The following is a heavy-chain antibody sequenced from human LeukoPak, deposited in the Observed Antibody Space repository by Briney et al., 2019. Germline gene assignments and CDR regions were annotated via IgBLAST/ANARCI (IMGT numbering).Heavy chain of an antibody. CDR1: GYTFTSYD. Sequence: ASVNVSFKASGYTFTSYDINWVRQATGQGLEWMGWMSPNSDNTGYAQKFQGRVTFTRDTSISTAYMELRSLTSEDTAVYYCARDYGGSSGWFDPWGQGTLVTVSS. D-gene: IGHD4-23*01. CDR2: MSPNSDNT. CDR3: ARDYGGSSGWFDP. J-gene: IGHJ5*02. V-gene: IGHV1-8*01.